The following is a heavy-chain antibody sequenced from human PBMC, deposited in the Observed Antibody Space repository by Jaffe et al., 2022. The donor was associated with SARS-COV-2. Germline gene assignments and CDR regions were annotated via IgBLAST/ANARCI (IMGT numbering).Heavy chain of an antibody. CDR2: IYYSGSI. J-gene: IGHJ6*02. D-gene: IGHD3-10*01. CDR3: ARHVGELLVYYYYGLDV. CDR1: GASITNNKYY. Sequence: QLQLQESGPGLVKPSETLSLSCTVSGASITNNKYYWGWIRQPPGKGLEWIGNIYYSGSIQYNPSLKSRVTMSVDTSKNRFSLKLNSVTAADTAVYYCARHVGELLVYYYYGLDVWGPGTTVTVSS. V-gene: IGHV4-39*01.